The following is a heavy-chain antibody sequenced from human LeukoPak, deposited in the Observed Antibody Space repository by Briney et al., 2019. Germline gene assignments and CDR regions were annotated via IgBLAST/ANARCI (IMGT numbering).Heavy chain of an antibody. D-gene: IGHD2-2*01. Sequence: TSETLSLTCAVSGGAFSNYFWTWIRQPPGKGLECIAEINDSGSTNSNSSLRSRVAISLDTSKNQFSLRLTSVTAADTAVYYCARGQYCSTTTCYSARRYFDFWGQGTLVTVSS. CDR2: INDSGST. CDR3: ARGQYCSTTTCYSARRYFDF. J-gene: IGHJ4*02. CDR1: GGAFSNYF. V-gene: IGHV4-34*01.